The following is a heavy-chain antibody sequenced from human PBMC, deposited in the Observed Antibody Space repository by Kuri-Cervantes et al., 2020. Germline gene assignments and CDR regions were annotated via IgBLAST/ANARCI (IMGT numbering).Heavy chain of an antibody. CDR3: AKDIVALLTGPYYYYGMDV. CDR1: GFTFSSYG. Sequence: LSLTCAASGFTFSSYGMHWVRQAPGKGLEWVAVISYDGSNKYYADSVKGRFTISRDNSKNTLYLQMNSLRAEDTAVYYCAKDIVALLTGPYYYYGMDVWGQGTTVTVSS. CDR2: ISYDGSNK. J-gene: IGHJ6*02. D-gene: IGHD3-9*01. V-gene: IGHV3-30*18.